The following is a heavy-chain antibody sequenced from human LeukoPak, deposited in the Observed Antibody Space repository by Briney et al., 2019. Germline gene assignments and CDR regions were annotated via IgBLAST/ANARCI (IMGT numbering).Heavy chain of an antibody. D-gene: IGHD6-19*01. CDR2: IWYDGSNK. CDR3: AKVFALYSSGWSTLDY. Sequence: PGGSLRLSCAASGFTFSSYGMHWVRQAPGKGLEWVAVIWYDGSNKYYADSVKGRFTISRDNSKNTLYLQMNSLRAEDTAVYHCAKVFALYSSGWSTLDYWGQGTLVTVSS. CDR1: GFTFSSYG. J-gene: IGHJ4*02. V-gene: IGHV3-33*06.